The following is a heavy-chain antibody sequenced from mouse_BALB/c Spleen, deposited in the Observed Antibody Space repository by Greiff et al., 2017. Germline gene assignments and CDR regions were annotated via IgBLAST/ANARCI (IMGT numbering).Heavy chain of an antibody. J-gene: IGHJ2*01. CDR1: GFTFSSYA. V-gene: IGHV5-9-3*01. CDR2: ISSGGSYT. D-gene: IGHD1-1*01. CDR3: ARHDGSSLGNYFDY. Sequence: EVKLMESGGGLVKPGGSLKLSCAASGFTFSSYAMSWVRQTPEKRLEWVATISSGGSYTYYPDSVKGRFTISRDNAKNTLYLQMSSLRSEDTAMYYCARHDGSSLGNYFDYWGQGTTLTVSS.